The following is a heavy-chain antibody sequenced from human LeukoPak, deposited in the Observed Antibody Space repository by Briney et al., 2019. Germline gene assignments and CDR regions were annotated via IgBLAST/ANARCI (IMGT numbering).Heavy chain of an antibody. Sequence: QAGGSLRLSCAASGFTFSSYGMHWVRQAPGKGLEWVAFIRYDGSNKYYADSVKGRFTISRDNSKNTLYLQMNSLRAEDTAVYYCAKDKAVGAKEVPDYWGQGTLVTVSS. D-gene: IGHD1-26*01. CDR2: IRYDGSNK. CDR3: AKDKAVGAKEVPDY. J-gene: IGHJ4*02. V-gene: IGHV3-30*02. CDR1: GFTFSSYG.